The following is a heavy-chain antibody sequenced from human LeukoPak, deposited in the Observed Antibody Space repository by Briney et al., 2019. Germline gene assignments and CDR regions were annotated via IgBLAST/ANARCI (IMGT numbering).Heavy chain of an antibody. Sequence: SETLSLTCTVSGGSISSGDYYWSWIRQPPGKGLEWIGYIYYSGSTNYNPSLKSRVTISVDTSKNQFSLKLSSVTAADTAVYYCARDQGYSSSWFGMDAFDIWGQGTMVTVSS. V-gene: IGHV4-61*08. CDR3: ARDQGYSSSWFGMDAFDI. CDR2: IYYSGST. CDR1: GGSISSGDYY. D-gene: IGHD6-13*01. J-gene: IGHJ3*02.